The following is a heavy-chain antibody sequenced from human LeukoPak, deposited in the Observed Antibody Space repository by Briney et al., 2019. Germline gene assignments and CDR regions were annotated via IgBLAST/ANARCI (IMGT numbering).Heavy chain of an antibody. CDR2: IGSSSEYV. V-gene: IGHV3-21*01. J-gene: IGHJ4*02. Sequence: PVGSLRLSCAASGFTFSSYSMNWVRQAPGKGLEWVSSIGSSSEYVYYADSVKGRFTISRDNPKNSLYLQMNSLRAEDTALYYCAREGGYTYGYAFDYWGQGTLVTVSS. CDR1: GFTFSSYS. D-gene: IGHD5-18*01. CDR3: AREGGYTYGYAFDY.